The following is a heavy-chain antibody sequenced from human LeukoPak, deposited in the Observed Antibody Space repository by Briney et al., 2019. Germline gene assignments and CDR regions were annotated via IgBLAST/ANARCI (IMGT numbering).Heavy chain of an antibody. Sequence: GASVNVSCKASGYIFASYGISWVRQAPGQGPEWMGWISPYNGNTNYAQNLQGRVTLTTDTSTNTAYMELRSLRSDDTAVYYCARDPDPYCSGTTCCISKYWGQGTLVTVSS. CDR2: ISPYNGNT. V-gene: IGHV1-18*01. CDR3: ARDPDPYCSGTTCCISKY. D-gene: IGHD2-2*01. J-gene: IGHJ4*02. CDR1: GYIFASYG.